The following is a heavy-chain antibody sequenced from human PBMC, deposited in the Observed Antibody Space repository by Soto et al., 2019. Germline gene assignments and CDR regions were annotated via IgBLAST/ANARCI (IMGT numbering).Heavy chain of an antibody. CDR3: AKDKGSWQPYFDY. CDR2: ISYDGSNK. D-gene: IGHD6-13*01. V-gene: IGHV3-30*18. J-gene: IGHJ4*02. Sequence: QVQLVESGGGVVQPGRSLRLSCAASGFTFSSYGMHWVRQAPGKGLEWVAVISYDGSNKYYADSVKGRFTISRDNSKNTLYLQMNSLRAEDTAVYYCAKDKGSWQPYFDYWGQGTLVTVSS. CDR1: GFTFSSYG.